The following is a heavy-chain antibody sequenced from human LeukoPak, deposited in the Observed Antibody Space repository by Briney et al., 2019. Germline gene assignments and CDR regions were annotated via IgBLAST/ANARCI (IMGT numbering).Heavy chain of an antibody. J-gene: IGHJ5*02. V-gene: IGHV3-30*04. CDR2: ISYDGSNK. Sequence: PGGSLRLSCAASGFTFSSYAMHWVRQAPGKGLEWGAVISYDGSNKYYADSVKGRFTISRDNPKNTLYLQMNSLRAEDTAVYYCANWFDPWGQGTLVTVSS. CDR1: GFTFSSYA. CDR3: ANWFDP.